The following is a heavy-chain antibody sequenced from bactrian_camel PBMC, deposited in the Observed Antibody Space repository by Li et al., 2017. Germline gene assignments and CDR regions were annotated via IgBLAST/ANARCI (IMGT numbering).Heavy chain of an antibody. CDR1: GAIDNRFC. CDR3: AADLVCANGLVLLAKEYTF. J-gene: IGHJ4*01. D-gene: IGHD1*01. Sequence: QLVESGGGSVQAGGSLRLSCVASGAIDNRFCLGWFRQDPGKEREGVAAIYTEGDTPIYADSVKGRFTISKDNNKYTLYLQMDNLKPEDTAMYYCAADLVCANGLVLLAKEYTFWGQGTQVTVS. V-gene: IGHV3S1*01. CDR2: IYTEGDTP.